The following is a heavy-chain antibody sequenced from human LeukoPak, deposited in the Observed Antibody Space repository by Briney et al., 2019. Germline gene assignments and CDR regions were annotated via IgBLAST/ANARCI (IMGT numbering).Heavy chain of an antibody. D-gene: IGHD6-13*01. CDR3: ARSVPYGTTWYGRSNC. J-gene: IGHJ4*02. Sequence: GGSLRLSCTASGFPFYSYWMTWVRQTPGKGLEWVANIRHDGSTKYYVDSVKGRFTISRDNAMNSLYLQMDSLRVEDTAIYYCARSVPYGTTWYGRSNCWGQGTQVTVSS. CDR2: IRHDGSTK. V-gene: IGHV3-7*03. CDR1: GFPFYSYW.